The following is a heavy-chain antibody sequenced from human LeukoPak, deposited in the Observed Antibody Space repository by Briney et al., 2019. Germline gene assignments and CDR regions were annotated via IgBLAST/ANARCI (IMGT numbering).Heavy chain of an antibody. CDR2: INWNGGST. CDR1: GFTFSSYW. V-gene: IGHV3-20*04. CDR3: ASELAHCVGDCLKN. D-gene: IGHD2-21*02. J-gene: IGHJ4*02. Sequence: GGSLRLSWAASGFTFSSYWMSWVRQAPGKGLEWVCGINWNGGSTGYADSVKGRFTISRDNAKKSLYLQMHSLRAEDTAVYYCASELAHCVGDCLKNWGRGTQVTVSS.